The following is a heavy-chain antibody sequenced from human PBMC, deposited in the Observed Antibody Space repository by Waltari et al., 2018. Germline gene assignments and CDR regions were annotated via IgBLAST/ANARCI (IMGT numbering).Heavy chain of an antibody. D-gene: IGHD4-17*01. CDR1: GFTFDDYA. V-gene: IGHV3-9*01. CDR2: ISWNSGSI. J-gene: IGHJ3*02. Sequence: EVQLVESGGGLVQPGRSLRLSCAASGFTFDDYAMHWVRQAPGKGLEWVSGISWNSGSIGYADSVKGRFTISRDNAKNSLYLQMNSLRAEDTALYYCAKDIGYGDYQGHAFDIWGQGTMVTVSS. CDR3: AKDIGYGDYQGHAFDI.